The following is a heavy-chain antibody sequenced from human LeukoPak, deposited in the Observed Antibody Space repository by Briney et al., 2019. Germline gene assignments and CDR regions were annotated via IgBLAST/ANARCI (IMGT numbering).Heavy chain of an antibody. CDR3: ARNMRYDYVWGSYRFALDY. CDR1: GFTFSSYS. J-gene: IGHJ4*02. V-gene: IGHV3-48*01. D-gene: IGHD3-16*02. Sequence: PGGSLRLSCAASGFTFSSYSMNWVRQAPGKGLEWVSYISSSSSTIYYADSVKGRFTISRDNAKNSLYLQMNSLRAEDTAVYYCARNMRYDYVWGSYRFALDYWGQGTLVTVSS. CDR2: ISSSSSTI.